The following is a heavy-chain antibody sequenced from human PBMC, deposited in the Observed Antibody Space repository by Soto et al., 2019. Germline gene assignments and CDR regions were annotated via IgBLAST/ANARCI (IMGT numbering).Heavy chain of an antibody. D-gene: IGHD2-2*01. V-gene: IGHV3-15*01. J-gene: IGHJ4*02. CDR1: GFTFSSYA. Sequence: GGSLRLSCAASGFTFSSYAMSWVRQAPGKGLEWVGRIKSKTDGGTTDYAAPVKGRFTISRDDSKNTLYLQMNSLKTEDTAVYYCTTDLVVPAARPYYFDYWGQGTLVTVSS. CDR2: IKSKTDGGTT. CDR3: TTDLVVPAARPYYFDY.